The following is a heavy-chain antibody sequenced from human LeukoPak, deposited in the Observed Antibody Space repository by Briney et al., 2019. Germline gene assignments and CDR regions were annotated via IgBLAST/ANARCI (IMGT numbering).Heavy chain of an antibody. CDR3: ARGSRIVVVVAATSWFDP. J-gene: IGHJ5*02. V-gene: IGHV3-23*01. CDR1: GFTFSSYA. D-gene: IGHD2-15*01. Sequence: GGSLRLFCAASGFTFSSYAMSWVRQAPGKGLEWVSAISGSGGSTYYADSVKGRFTISRDNSKNTLYLQMNSLRAEDTAVYYCARGSRIVVVVAATSWFDPWGQGTLVTVSS. CDR2: ISGSGGST.